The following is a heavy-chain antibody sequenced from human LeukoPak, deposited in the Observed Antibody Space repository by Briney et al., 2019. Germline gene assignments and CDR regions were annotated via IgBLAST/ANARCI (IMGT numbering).Heavy chain of an antibody. CDR3: ARAVYAYGMDV. D-gene: IGHD2-8*01. Sequence: GGSLRLSCAASGFTLSSYDMHWVRQATGKGLEWVSAIGTAGDTYYPGSVKGRFTISRENAKDSLYLQMNSLRAGDTAVYYCARAVYAYGMDVWGQGTTVTVSS. CDR1: GFTLSSYD. V-gene: IGHV3-13*01. CDR2: IGTAGDT. J-gene: IGHJ6*02.